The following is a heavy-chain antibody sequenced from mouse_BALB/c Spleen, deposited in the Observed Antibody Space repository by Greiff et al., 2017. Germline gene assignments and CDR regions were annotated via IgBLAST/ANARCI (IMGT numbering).Heavy chain of an antibody. CDR3: ARGGTTRGVDY. V-gene: IGHV1S81*02. J-gene: IGHJ2*01. Sequence: VQLQQPGAELVKPGASVKLSCKASGYTFTSYWMHWVKQRPGQGLEWIGEINPSNGRTNYNEKFKSKATLTVDKSSSTAYMQLSSLTSEDSAVYYCARGGTTRGVDYWGQGTTLTVSS. D-gene: IGHD1-1*01. CDR2: INPSNGRT. CDR1: GYTFTSYW.